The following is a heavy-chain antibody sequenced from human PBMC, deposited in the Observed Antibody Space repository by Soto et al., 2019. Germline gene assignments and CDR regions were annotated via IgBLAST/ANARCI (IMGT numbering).Heavy chain of an antibody. CDR2: IIPILGIA. J-gene: IGHJ4*02. D-gene: IGHD2-2*01. V-gene: IGHV1-69*08. CDR3: VRDIRPHGGYCSSTSCYAPGNFDY. CDR1: GGTFSSYT. Sequence: QVQLVQSGAEVKKPGSSVKVSCKASGGTFSSYTISWVRQAPGQGLEWMGRIIPILGIANYAQKFQGRVTITADKSTSTAYMELSSLRSEDTAVYYCVRDIRPHGGYCSSTSCYAPGNFDYWGQGTLVTVSS.